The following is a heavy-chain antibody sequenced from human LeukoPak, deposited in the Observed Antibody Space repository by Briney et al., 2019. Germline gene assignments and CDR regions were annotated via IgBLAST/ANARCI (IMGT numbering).Heavy chain of an antibody. J-gene: IGHJ5*02. CDR2: IYYSGST. CDR3: ARVGNYWNDNWFDP. CDR1: GGSISSGGYY. D-gene: IGHD1-1*01. V-gene: IGHV4-31*03. Sequence: SETLSLTCTVSGGSISSGGYYWSWIRQHPGKGLEWIGYIYYSGSTYYNPSLQSRVTISVDTSKNQFSLKLSSVTAADTAVYYCARVGNYWNDNWFDPWGQGTLVTVSS.